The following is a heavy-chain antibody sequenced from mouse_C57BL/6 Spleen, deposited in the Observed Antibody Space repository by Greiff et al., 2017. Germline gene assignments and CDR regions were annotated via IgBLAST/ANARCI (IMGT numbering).Heavy chain of an antibody. J-gene: IGHJ2*01. CDR3: TRRLDY. CDR2: IDPETGGT. CDR1: GYTFTDYE. Sequence: VKLMESGAELVRPGASVTLSCKASGYTFTDYEMHWVKQTPVHGLEWIGAIDPETGGTAYNQKFKGKAILTADKSSSTAYMELRSLTSEDSAVYYGTRRLDYWGQGTTLTVSS. V-gene: IGHV1-15*01.